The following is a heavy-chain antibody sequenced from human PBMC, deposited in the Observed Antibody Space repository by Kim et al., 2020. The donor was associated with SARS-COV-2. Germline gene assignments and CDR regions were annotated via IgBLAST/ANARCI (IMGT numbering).Heavy chain of an antibody. D-gene: IGHD6-19*01. CDR3: ARIRIAVAGTPHFDY. J-gene: IGHJ4*02. Sequence: QKLQGRVTMTTDTSTSTAYMELRSLRSDDTAVYYCARIRIAVAGTPHFDYWGQGTLVTVSS. V-gene: IGHV1-18*01.